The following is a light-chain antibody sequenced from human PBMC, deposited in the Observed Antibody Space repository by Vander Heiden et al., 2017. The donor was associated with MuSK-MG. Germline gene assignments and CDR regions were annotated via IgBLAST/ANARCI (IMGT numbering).Light chain of an antibody. Sequence: SALTQPASASGSPGQSITISCPGTPRDVGGYSSVSWYHHHPSKALYLVCEEFSNRTQGASKCFSGSKSGNTAALTIAGCQADDEAYYYCTSDTSMRVVFGGGTKLTVL. CDR2: EFS. V-gene: IGLV2-14*01. CDR1: PRDVGGYSS. J-gene: IGLJ2*01. CDR3: TSDTSMRVV.